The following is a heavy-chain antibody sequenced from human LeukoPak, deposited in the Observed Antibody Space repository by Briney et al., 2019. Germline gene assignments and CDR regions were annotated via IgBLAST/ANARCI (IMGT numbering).Heavy chain of an antibody. CDR1: GGSISSYY. CDR2: IYYSGST. J-gene: IGHJ6*03. D-gene: IGHD6-19*01. CDR3: ASSIAVAGKGDYYYYMDV. Sequence: PSETLSLTCTVSGGSISSYYWSWIRQPPGKGLEWIGYIYYSGSTNYNPSLKSRVTISVDTSKNQFSLKLSSVTAADTAVYYCASSIAVAGKGDYYYYMDVWGKGTTVTISS. V-gene: IGHV4-59*01.